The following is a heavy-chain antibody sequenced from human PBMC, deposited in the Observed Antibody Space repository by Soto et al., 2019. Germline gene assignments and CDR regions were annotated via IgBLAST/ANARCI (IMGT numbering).Heavy chain of an antibody. CDR1: GGTFSSYA. J-gene: IGHJ3*02. V-gene: IGHV1-69*13. CDR3: ARDRGGYDSSGYYYVGYDAFDI. CDR2: IIPIFGTA. Sequence: GASVKVSCKASGGTFSSYAISWVRQAPGQGLEWVGGIIPIFGTANYAQKFQGRVTITADESTSTAYMELSSLRSEDTAVYYCARDRGGYDSSGYYYVGYDAFDIWGQGTMVTVSS. D-gene: IGHD3-22*01.